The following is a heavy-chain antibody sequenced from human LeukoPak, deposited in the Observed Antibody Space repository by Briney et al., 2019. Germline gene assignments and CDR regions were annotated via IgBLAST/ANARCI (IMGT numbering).Heavy chain of an antibody. V-gene: IGHV1-69*02. CDR3: ATYSGSHRDYFDY. CDR2: IIPILGIA. D-gene: IGHD1-26*01. Sequence: ASVKVSCKASGGTFSSYTISWVRQAPGQGLEWMGRIIPILGIANYAQKFQGRVTITADKSTSTAYMELSSLRSEDAAVYYCATYSGSHRDYFDYRGQGTLVTVSS. J-gene: IGHJ4*02. CDR1: GGTFSSYT.